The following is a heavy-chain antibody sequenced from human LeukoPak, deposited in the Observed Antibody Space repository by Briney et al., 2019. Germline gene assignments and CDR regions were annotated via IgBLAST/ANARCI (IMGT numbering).Heavy chain of an antibody. CDR3: ARDYSRLHGDFDV. J-gene: IGHJ3*01. CDR1: GFSISNYG. CDR2: IRSDSSTK. V-gene: IGHV3-48*02. D-gene: IGHD5-18*01. Sequence: PGGSLRLSCAGSGFSISNYGMNWVRQAPGKGLEWLSYIRSDSSTKYYADSVEGRFTISRDNAQNSLYLQMNSLRDEDSGVYFCARDYSRLHGDFDVWGQGTMVTVSS.